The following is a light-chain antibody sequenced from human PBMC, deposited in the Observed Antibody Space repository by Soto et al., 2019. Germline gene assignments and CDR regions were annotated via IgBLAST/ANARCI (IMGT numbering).Light chain of an antibody. CDR3: VLYMGGGIRV. V-gene: IGLV8-61*01. CDR2: STN. CDR1: SGSVSTSYY. J-gene: IGLJ3*02. Sequence: QTVVTQEPSFSVSPGGTVTLTCGLSSGSVSTSYYPSWYQQTPGQAPRTLIYSTNSRSSGVPERFSGSILGNKAALTITGAQADDESDYYCVLYMGGGIRVFGGGTKLTVL.